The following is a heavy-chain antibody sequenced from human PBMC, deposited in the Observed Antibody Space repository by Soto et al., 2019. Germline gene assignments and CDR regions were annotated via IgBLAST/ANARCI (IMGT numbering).Heavy chain of an antibody. Sequence: AVKVSCKASGGTFSSYAISWVRQAPGQGLEWMGGIIPIFGTANYAQKFQGRVTITADESTSTAYMELSSLRSEDTAVYYCPTEASAYSYGTTLDYWGQGTRGTSPQ. CDR2: IIPIFGTA. CDR1: GGTFSSYA. J-gene: IGHJ4*02. D-gene: IGHD5-18*01. CDR3: PTEASAYSYGTTLDY. V-gene: IGHV1-69*13.